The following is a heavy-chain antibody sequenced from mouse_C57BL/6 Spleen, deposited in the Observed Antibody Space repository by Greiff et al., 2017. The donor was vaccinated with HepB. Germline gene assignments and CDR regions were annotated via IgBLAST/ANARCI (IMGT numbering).Heavy chain of an antibody. V-gene: IGHV5-17*01. D-gene: IGHD2-12*01. CDR1: GFTFSDYG. CDR2: ISSGSSTI. J-gene: IGHJ2*01. Sequence: EVKLVESGGGLVKPGGSLKLSCAASGFTFSDYGMHWVRQAPEKGLEWVAYISSGSSTIYYADTVKGRFTISRDNAKNTLFLQMTSLRSEDTAMYYCAREGCYDVYYFDYWGQGTTLTVSS. CDR3: AREGCYDVYYFDY.